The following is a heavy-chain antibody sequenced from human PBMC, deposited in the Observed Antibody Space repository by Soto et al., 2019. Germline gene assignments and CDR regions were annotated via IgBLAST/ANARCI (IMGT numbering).Heavy chain of an antibody. CDR3: ARSSGGNFGIIIEGSNWFDP. Sequence: ASVKVSCKAPGDTFTSYYLNWVRQAPGQGLEWMGVINPHGGSTKYAQKFQGRIPMTRDPSRSTVYMELSSLRSDDTAIYYCARSSGGNFGIIIEGSNWFDPWGQGTLVTVS. CDR1: GDTFTSYY. CDR2: INPHGGST. D-gene: IGHD3-3*01. V-gene: IGHV1-46*01. J-gene: IGHJ5*02.